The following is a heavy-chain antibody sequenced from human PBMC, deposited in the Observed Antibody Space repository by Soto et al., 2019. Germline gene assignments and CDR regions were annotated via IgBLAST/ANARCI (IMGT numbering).Heavy chain of an antibody. J-gene: IGHJ6*02. CDR2: ITGPSTTI. CDR1: GFIFSTYT. CDR3: ARSREPGVHYGLDV. Sequence: EVQLVESGGGLVQPGGSLRLSCAGSGFIFSTYTMNWVRQAPGKVLEWLAYITGPSTTISYSDGVKGRFTISRDNAKRSLFLQLDILRDDDTAVYYCARSREPGVHYGLDVWGPGTTVTVSS. D-gene: IGHD1-26*01. V-gene: IGHV3-48*02.